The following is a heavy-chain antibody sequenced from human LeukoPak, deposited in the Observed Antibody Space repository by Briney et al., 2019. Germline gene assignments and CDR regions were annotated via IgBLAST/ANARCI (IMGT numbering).Heavy chain of an antibody. CDR3: AKDPYSGSPRGFDY. CDR1: GFTFSSYA. J-gene: IGHJ4*02. D-gene: IGHD1-26*01. V-gene: IGHV3-23*01. CDR2: ISPSGGST. Sequence: GGSLRLSCAASGFTFSSYAMSWVRQAPGERLEWVSTISPSGGSTFYADSVKGRFTIFRDNSKNTLYLQMNNLRVDDTAVYYCAKDPYSGSPRGFDYWGQGTLVAASS.